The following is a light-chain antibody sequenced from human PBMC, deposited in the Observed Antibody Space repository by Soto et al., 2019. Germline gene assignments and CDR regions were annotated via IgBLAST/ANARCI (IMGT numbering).Light chain of an antibody. V-gene: IGKV1-13*02. CDR2: DAS. Sequence: AIQLTQSPSSLSASTGDRVAISCRASQGIKSALVWYQQKPGKSPKLLVYDASSLEGGVPSRFSGSGSGTDFTLTITSLQPEDLAIYYCPQHDTLPLNFGGGTKVEIK. J-gene: IGKJ4*01. CDR1: QGIKSA. CDR3: PQHDTLPLN.